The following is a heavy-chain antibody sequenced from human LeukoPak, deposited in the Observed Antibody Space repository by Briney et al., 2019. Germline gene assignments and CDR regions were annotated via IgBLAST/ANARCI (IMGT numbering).Heavy chain of an antibody. Sequence: ASVKVSCKASGYTFTTFAIHWVRQAPGQRLEWMGWINAANGSAKYSQKFQGRVTITRDTSASTAYMEVSSLRSEDTAVYFCARGSLASSGWYVLDYWGQGTLVTVSS. V-gene: IGHV1-3*01. D-gene: IGHD6-19*01. CDR2: INAANGSA. CDR3: ARGSLASSGWYVLDY. J-gene: IGHJ4*02. CDR1: GYTFTTFA.